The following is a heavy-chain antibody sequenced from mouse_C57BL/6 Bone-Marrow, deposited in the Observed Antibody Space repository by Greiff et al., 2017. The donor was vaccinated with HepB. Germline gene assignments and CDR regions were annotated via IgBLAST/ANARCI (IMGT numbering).Heavy chain of an antibody. Sequence: EVQLQQSGPVLVKPGASVKMSCKASGYTFTDYYMNWVKQSHGKSLEWIGVINPYNGGTSYNQKFKGKATLTVDTSSSTAYMELNSLTSEDSAVYYCAHYDYAGDYFDYWGQGTTLTVSS. D-gene: IGHD2-4*01. CDR3: AHYDYAGDYFDY. J-gene: IGHJ2*01. CDR2: INPYNGGT. CDR1: GYTFTDYY. V-gene: IGHV1-19*01.